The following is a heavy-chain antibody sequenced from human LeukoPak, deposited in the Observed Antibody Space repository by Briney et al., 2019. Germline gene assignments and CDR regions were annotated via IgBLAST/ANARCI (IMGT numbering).Heavy chain of an antibody. V-gene: IGHV1-2*02. Sequence: ASVKVSCKGSGYTFTGHYMHWVRQAPGQGLEWMRWINPNSGGTNYAQKFQGRVTVTRDTSISTAYMELSRLRSDDTAVYYCARDQSLIGYFDLWGRGTLVTVSS. J-gene: IGHJ2*01. CDR2: INPNSGGT. CDR1: GYTFTGHY. CDR3: ARDQSLIGYFDL.